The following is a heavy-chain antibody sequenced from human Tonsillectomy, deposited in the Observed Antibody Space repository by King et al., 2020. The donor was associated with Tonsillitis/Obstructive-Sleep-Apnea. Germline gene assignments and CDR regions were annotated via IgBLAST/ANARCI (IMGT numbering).Heavy chain of an antibody. V-gene: IGHV3-11*05. Sequence: VQPVESGGGLVKPGGSLRLSCAASGFTFSDYYMSWIRQAPGKGLEWVSYISSSSYYTNYADSVKGRFTISRDNAKNSLYLQMNSLRAEDTAVYYCASLGELSPADYWGQGTLVTVSS. J-gene: IGHJ4*02. CDR1: GFTFSDYY. CDR3: ASLGELSPADY. D-gene: IGHD3-16*02. CDR2: ISSSSYYT.